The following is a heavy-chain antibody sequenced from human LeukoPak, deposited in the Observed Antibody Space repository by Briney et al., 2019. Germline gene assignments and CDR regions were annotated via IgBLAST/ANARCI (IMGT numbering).Heavy chain of an antibody. CDR2: ISRSGSDL. CDR3: VSYYYATSGYWIDY. Sequence: GGSLRLSCAASGFTFNDYYMSWIRQAPGKGLEWVSYISRSGSDLYYADSVKGRFTISRDNAKNSLYLQMDSLRAEDTAVYYCVSYYYATSGYWIDYWGQGTLVTVSS. J-gene: IGHJ4*02. CDR1: GFTFNDYY. D-gene: IGHD3-22*01. V-gene: IGHV3-11*01.